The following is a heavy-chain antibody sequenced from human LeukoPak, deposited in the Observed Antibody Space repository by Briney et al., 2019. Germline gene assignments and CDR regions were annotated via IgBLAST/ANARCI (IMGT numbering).Heavy chain of an antibody. D-gene: IGHD3-3*01. J-gene: IGHJ4*02. CDR1: SGSISSSSYY. Sequence: SETLSLTCTVSSGSISSSSYYWGWIRQPPGKGLEWIGTIYHSGNTYYNPALKSQVTISVDTAKNQFSLKLNSVTAADTAVYYWARQQVVGGYNFWSGYYADVFDYWGQGTLVTVSS. V-gene: IGHV4-39*01. CDR2: IYHSGNT. CDR3: ARQQVVGGYNFWSGYYADVFDY.